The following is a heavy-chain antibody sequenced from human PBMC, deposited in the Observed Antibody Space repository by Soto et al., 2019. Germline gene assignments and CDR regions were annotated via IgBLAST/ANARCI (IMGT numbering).Heavy chain of an antibody. D-gene: IGHD2-8*02. CDR1: GYSFTGYY. J-gene: IGHJ4*02. V-gene: IGHV1-2*02. CDR3: ARGDYGTGGYPFPYFDY. Sequence: GASVKVSCKASGYSFTGYYIHWVRQAPGQGLEWMGWINPDSGATNYAQNFQGRVTLTSDTSISTASMDLTSLTSDDTAVYYCARGDYGTGGYPFPYFDYWGQGTLVTVSP. CDR2: INPDSGAT.